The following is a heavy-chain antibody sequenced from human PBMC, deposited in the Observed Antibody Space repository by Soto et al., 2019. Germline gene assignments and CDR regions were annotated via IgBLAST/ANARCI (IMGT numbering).Heavy chain of an antibody. CDR2: IYNGGST. D-gene: IGHD3-16*01. CDR1: GGSISDHY. J-gene: IGHJ4*02. V-gene: IGHV4-59*11. Sequence: SETLSLTCTVSGGSISDHYYMWIRQPPGRGLEYIAYIYNGGSTNYNPSLKSRVIISVDTSKNQFSLKLSSVTAADTAVYYCARARPSYYFDYWGQGALVTVSS. CDR3: ARARPSYYFDY.